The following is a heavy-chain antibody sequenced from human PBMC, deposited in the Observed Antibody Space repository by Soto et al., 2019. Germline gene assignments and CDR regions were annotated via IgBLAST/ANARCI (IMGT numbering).Heavy chain of an antibody. D-gene: IGHD1-26*01. J-gene: IGHJ4*02. V-gene: IGHV3-23*05. Sequence: GSLRLSCAASGFSFSDYSMNWVRQAPGKGLEWVSFIDLSGTTTYYRDSVKGRFTIFKDKSMNTVYLQMNSLTVEDAAVYYFTNYRDPDGSYLLDYRGQRALVT. CDR2: IDLSGTTT. CDR3: TNYRDPDGSYLLDY. CDR1: GFSFSDYS.